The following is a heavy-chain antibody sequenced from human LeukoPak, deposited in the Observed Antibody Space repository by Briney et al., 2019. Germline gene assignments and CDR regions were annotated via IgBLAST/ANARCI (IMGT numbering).Heavy chain of an antibody. CDR1: GGSFSGYY. D-gene: IGHD6-13*01. Sequence: SETLSLTCAVYGGSFSGYYWSWIRQPPGKGLEWIGEINHSGSTNYNPSLKSRVTISVDTSKNQFSLKLSSVTAADTAVYYCASDSSSWSHDAFDIWGQGTMVTVSS. V-gene: IGHV4-34*01. J-gene: IGHJ3*02. CDR2: INHSGST. CDR3: ASDSSSWSHDAFDI.